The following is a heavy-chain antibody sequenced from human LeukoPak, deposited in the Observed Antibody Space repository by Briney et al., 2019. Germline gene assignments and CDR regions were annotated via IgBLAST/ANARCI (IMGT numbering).Heavy chain of an antibody. J-gene: IGHJ3*02. Sequence: SETLSLTCAVYGGSFSGYYWSWIRQPPGKGLEWIGEINHSGSTNYNPSLKSRVTISVDTSKNQFSLKLSSVTAADTAVYYCARKERWLQKGWAFDIWGQGTMVTVSS. CDR2: INHSGST. CDR3: ARKERWLQKGWAFDI. CDR1: GGSFSGYY. V-gene: IGHV4-34*01. D-gene: IGHD5-24*01.